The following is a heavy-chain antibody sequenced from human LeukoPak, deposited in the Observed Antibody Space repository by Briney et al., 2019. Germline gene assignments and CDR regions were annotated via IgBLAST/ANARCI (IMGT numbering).Heavy chain of an antibody. D-gene: IGHD3-16*02. CDR1: GLIVSGDY. CDR3: ASPERVWGSYPRN. V-gene: IGHV3-66*01. Sequence: GGSLRLSCAASGLIVSGDYMSWVRQAPGKGLEWVSIIFSGGTTYYADSVKGRFTISRDNSKNTWYLQMNSLRAEDTAVYYCASPERVWGSYPRNWGQGTLVTVSS. CDR2: IFSGGTT. J-gene: IGHJ4*02.